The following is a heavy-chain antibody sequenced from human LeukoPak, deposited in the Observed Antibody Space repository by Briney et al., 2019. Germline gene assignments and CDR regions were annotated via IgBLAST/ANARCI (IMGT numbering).Heavy chain of an antibody. CDR1: GGSISSYY. CDR2: IYYSGST. V-gene: IGHV4-59*01. Sequence: SETLSLTCTVSGGSISSYYWSWIRQPPGKGLEWIGYIYYSGSTNYNPSLKSRVTISVDTSKNQFSLKLSPVTAADTAVYYCARVYYDFWSGHRTDYYMDVWGKGTTVTASS. D-gene: IGHD3-3*01. J-gene: IGHJ6*03. CDR3: ARVYYDFWSGHRTDYYMDV.